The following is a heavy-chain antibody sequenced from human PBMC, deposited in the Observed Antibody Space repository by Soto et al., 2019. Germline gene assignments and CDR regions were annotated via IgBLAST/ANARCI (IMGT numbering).Heavy chain of an antibody. Sequence: SETLSLTCTVSGGSISSYYWSWIRQPPGKGLEWIGYIYYSWSTSYNPSLKSRVTISVDTSKNQFSLKLSSVTAADTAVYYCARDSGYYYDSSGYYLDAFDIWGQGTMVTVSS. V-gene: IGHV4-59*01. CDR1: GGSISSYY. D-gene: IGHD3-22*01. CDR3: ARDSGYYYDSSGYYLDAFDI. J-gene: IGHJ3*02. CDR2: IYYSWST.